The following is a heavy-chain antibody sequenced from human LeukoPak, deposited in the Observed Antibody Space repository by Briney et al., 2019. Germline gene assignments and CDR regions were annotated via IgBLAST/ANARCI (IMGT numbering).Heavy chain of an antibody. J-gene: IGHJ4*02. Sequence: ASVKVSCKASGYTFTGYYMHWVRQAPGQGLEWMGWINPNSGGTNYAQKFQGWVTMTRDTSISTAYMELSRLRSDDTAVYYCARRTDSSSRHFDYWGQGTLVTVSS. V-gene: IGHV1-2*04. CDR1: GYTFTGYY. CDR3: ARRTDSSSRHFDY. CDR2: INPNSGGT. D-gene: IGHD6-13*01.